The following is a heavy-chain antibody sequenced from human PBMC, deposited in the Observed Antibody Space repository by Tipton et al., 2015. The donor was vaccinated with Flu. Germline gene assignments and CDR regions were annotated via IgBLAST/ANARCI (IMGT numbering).Heavy chain of an antibody. Sequence: TLSLTCTVSGGSISSYYWSWIRQPPGKGLEWIGYIYYSGSTNYNPSLKSRVTLSVDTSKNQFSLKLSSVTAADTAVYYCARQDPSPLRGFRVDFWGQGTLVTVSS. CDR3: ARQDPSPLRGFRVDF. J-gene: IGHJ4*02. D-gene: IGHD3-10*01. CDR1: GGSISSYY. V-gene: IGHV4-59*08. CDR2: IYYSGST.